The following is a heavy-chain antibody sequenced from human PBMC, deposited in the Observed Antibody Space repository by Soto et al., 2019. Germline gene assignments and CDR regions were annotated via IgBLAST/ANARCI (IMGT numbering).Heavy chain of an antibody. CDR3: ARAPYSSSSFSFDY. CDR2: INPTGGST. Sequence: ASVKVSCKASGYTFTTYYMHWVRQAPGQGLEWMGIINPTGGSTNYAQRFQGRVTMTWDTSTSTVYMELSSLRSDDTAVYYCARAPYSSSSFSFDYWGQGTPVTVSS. V-gene: IGHV1-46*01. J-gene: IGHJ4*02. CDR1: GYTFTTYY. D-gene: IGHD6-6*01.